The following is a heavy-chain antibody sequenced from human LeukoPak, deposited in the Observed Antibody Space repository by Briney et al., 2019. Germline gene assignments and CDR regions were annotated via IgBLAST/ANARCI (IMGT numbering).Heavy chain of an antibody. CDR2: IYYSGST. J-gene: IGHJ6*03. V-gene: IGHV4-59*01. Sequence: PSETLSLTCTVSGGSISSYYWSWIRQPPGKGLEWIGYIYYSGSTNYNPSLKSRVTISVDTSKNQFSLKLGSVTAADTAVYYCAREVRYSYGPYYYYYYMDVWGKGTTVTVSS. D-gene: IGHD5-18*01. CDR3: AREVRYSYGPYYYYYYMDV. CDR1: GGSISSYY.